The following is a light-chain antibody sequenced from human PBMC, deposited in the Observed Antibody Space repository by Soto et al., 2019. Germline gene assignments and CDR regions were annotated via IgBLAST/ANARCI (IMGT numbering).Light chain of an antibody. CDR3: QQYDTYPPT. V-gene: IGKV1D-16*01. Sequence: DIQMTQSPSSLSASVGDRVTITCRASQGISSSWLAWYQRKPAKAPKSLIYAASSLQGGVPSRFSGSGSGTNFTLTISRLQPEDFATYYCQQYDTYPPTFGPGTKVDI. CDR2: AAS. J-gene: IGKJ3*01. CDR1: QGISSSW.